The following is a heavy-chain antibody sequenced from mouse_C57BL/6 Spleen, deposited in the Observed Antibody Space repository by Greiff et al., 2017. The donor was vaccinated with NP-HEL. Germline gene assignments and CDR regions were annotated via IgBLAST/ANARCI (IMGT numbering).Heavy chain of an antibody. Sequence: VQLQQSGAELARPGASVKLSCKASGYTFTSYGISWVKQRTGQGLEWIGEIYPRRGNTYYNEKFKGKATLTADKSSSTAYMELRSLTSEDSAVYFCARPDYYGSSDYGGQGTTLTVSS. CDR2: IYPRRGNT. CDR3: ARPDYYGSSDY. D-gene: IGHD1-1*01. V-gene: IGHV1-81*01. CDR1: GYTFTSYG. J-gene: IGHJ2*01.